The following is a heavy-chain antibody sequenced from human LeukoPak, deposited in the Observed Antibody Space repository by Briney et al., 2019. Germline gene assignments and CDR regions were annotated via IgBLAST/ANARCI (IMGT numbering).Heavy chain of an antibody. V-gene: IGHV3-23*01. J-gene: IGHJ4*02. D-gene: IGHD3-16*02. CDR3: AKDLDTFGGVIVWSIEPFDY. Sequence: PGGSLRLSCAASGLTFSSYAMSWVRQAPGKGLEWVSAISGSGGSTYYADSVKGRFTTSRDNSKNTLYLQMNSLRAEDTAVYYCAKDLDTFGGVIVWSIEPFDYWGQGTLVTVSS. CDR2: ISGSGGST. CDR1: GLTFSSYA.